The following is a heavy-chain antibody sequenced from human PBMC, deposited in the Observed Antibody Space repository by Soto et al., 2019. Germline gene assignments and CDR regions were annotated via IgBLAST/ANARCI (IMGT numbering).Heavy chain of an antibody. V-gene: IGHV2-5*02. CDR1: GFSLSTAKVA. D-gene: IGHD2-2*01. CDR2: IYWDDDK. J-gene: IGHJ3*01. CDR3: AHTDCSTSCFGFDV. Sequence: QITLKESGPTLVKPTQTLTLTCTFSGFSLSTAKVAVHWIRQPPGRALEWLALIYWDDDKRYSPSLRSRLTITKDTSKNQVVLTMTNVDPVDTATYYCAHTDCSTSCFGFDVWGQGTMVTVSS.